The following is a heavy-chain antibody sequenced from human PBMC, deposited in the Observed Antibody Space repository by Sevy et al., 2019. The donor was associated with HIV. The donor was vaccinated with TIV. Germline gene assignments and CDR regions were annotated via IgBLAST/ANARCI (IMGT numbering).Heavy chain of an antibody. CDR3: VSNDPGGSSPFDY. CDR2: IYYSGST. Sequence: SETLSLTCTVSGGSISSSSYYWGWIRQPPGKGLAWIGSIYYSGSTYYNPSLKSRVTISVDTSKNQFSLKLSSVTAADTAVYYCVSNDPGGSSPFDYWGQGTLVTVSS. V-gene: IGHV4-39*01. J-gene: IGHJ4*02. CDR1: GGSISSSSYY. D-gene: IGHD6-6*01.